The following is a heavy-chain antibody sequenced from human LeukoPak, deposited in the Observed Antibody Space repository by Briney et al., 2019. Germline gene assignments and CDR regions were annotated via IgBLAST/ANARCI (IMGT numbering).Heavy chain of an antibody. CDR3: AKGSKEVLFTRDHYMDV. CDR1: GFTFSSYA. CDR2: IRYDGSNK. V-gene: IGHV3-30*02. J-gene: IGHJ6*03. D-gene: IGHD3-3*01. Sequence: SGGSLRLSCAASGFTFSSYAVHWVRQAPGKGLEWVTFIRYDGSNKYYANSVKGRFTISRDNSKNTLYLQMNSLRAEDTAVYYCAKGSKEVLFTRDHYMDVWGKGTTVTISS.